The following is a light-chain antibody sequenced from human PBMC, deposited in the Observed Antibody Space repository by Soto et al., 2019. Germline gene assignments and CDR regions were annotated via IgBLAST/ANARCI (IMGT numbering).Light chain of an antibody. CDR2: HDD. J-gene: IGLJ3*02. CDR1: SSNIGNND. CDR3: ATWDDSLNGHV. V-gene: IGLV1-36*01. Sequence: QSVLTQPPSVSEAPRQRVTISCSGSSSNIGNNDVDWYQQLPGKAPKLLIYHDDLLPSGVSDRFSGSKSGTSASLAISGLQSEDEAGYYCATWDDSLNGHVFGGGTQLTVL.